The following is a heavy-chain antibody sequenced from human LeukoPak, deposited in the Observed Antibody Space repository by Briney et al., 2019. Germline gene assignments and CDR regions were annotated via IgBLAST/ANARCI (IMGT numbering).Heavy chain of an antibody. V-gene: IGHV3-30*02. CDR1: GFTFSYYG. Sequence: TGGSLRLSCAASGFTFSYYGIHWVRQAPGKGLEGVAFIQNDGGNKYYADSVKGRFTISRDNSKNTLYLHMNSLRPEDTAVYHCAKDEIQGVVGAGPGYWGQGTLVTVSS. J-gene: IGHJ4*02. CDR3: AKDEIQGVVGAGPGY. CDR2: IQNDGGNK. D-gene: IGHD1-26*01.